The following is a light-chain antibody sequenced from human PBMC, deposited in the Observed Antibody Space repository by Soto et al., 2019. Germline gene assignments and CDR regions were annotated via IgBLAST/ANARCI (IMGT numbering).Light chain of an antibody. J-gene: IGLJ2*01. V-gene: IGLV2-14*01. CDR3: SSYTSSSTVL. CDR2: DVS. CDR1: SSDVGGYNY. Sequence: QSALTQPASVSGSPGQSITISCTGTSSDVGGYNYVSWYQQHPGKAPKLMIYDVSNRPSGVSNRFSGSKSGNTASLTISGLQAEDEANYYCSSYTSSSTVLFVGGTKLTVL.